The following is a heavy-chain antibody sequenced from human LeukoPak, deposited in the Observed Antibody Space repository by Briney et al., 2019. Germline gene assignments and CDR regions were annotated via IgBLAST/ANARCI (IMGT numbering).Heavy chain of an antibody. Sequence: ASVKVSCKATGFTFTNYDINWVRQAPGQGLEWMGRINPNSGGTNYAQKFQGRVTMTRDTSISTAYMELSRLRSDDTAVYYCARDHTNPTVTTHYGMDVWGQGTTVTVSS. J-gene: IGHJ6*02. D-gene: IGHD4-17*01. V-gene: IGHV1-2*06. CDR1: GFTFTNYD. CDR2: INPNSGGT. CDR3: ARDHTNPTVTTHYGMDV.